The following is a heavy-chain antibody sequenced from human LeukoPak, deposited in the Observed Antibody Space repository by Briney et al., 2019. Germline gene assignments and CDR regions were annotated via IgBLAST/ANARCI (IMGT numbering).Heavy chain of an antibody. CDR1: GYTFTSYG. CDR3: ARGVGYCNNGVCYTNYYYYYMDV. J-gene: IGHJ6*03. Sequence: ASVKVSCKASGYTFTSYGISWVRQAPGQGLEWMGWISAYNGNTNYAQKLQGRVTMTTDTSTSTAYMELRSLRSDDTAVYYCARGVGYCNNGVCYTNYYYYYMDVWGKGTTVTVSS. V-gene: IGHV1-18*01. CDR2: ISAYNGNT. D-gene: IGHD2-8*01.